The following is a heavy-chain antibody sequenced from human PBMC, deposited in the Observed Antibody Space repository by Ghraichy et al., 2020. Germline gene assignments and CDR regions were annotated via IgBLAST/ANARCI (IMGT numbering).Heavy chain of an antibody. D-gene: IGHD6-6*01. CDR3: ARASLGAARLASNI. CDR1: GGSISSYY. CDR2: IYYSGST. V-gene: IGHV4-59*01. Sequence: ETLSLTCTVSGGSISSYYWSWIRQPPGKGLEWIGYIYYSGSTNYNPSLESRVTISVDTSKNQFSLKLNSVTAADTAVYYCARASLGAARLASNIWGQGTMVTFSS. J-gene: IGHJ3*02.